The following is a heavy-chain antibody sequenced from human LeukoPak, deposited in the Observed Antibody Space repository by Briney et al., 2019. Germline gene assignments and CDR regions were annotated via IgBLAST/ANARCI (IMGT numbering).Heavy chain of an antibody. J-gene: IGHJ4*02. CDR3: ASYLYWWSDLGY. Sequence: SETLSLTCAVYGGSFSGYYWSWIRQPPGKGLEWIGEINHSGSTNYNPSLKSRVTISVDTSKNQFSLKLSSVTAEDTAVYYCASYLYWWSDLGYWGQGTLVTVSS. V-gene: IGHV4-34*01. CDR1: GGSFSGYY. CDR2: INHSGST. D-gene: IGHD2-8*02.